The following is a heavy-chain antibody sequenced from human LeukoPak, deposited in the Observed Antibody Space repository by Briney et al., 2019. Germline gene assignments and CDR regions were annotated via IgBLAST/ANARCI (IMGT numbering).Heavy chain of an antibody. D-gene: IGHD3-10*01. CDR3: AKTIRHGSARGRP. Sequence: PGGSLRLSCAASGFTFSSYGMHWVRQAPGKGLEWVAFIRYDGSNKYYADSVKGRFTISRDNSKNTLYLQMNSLRAEDTAVYYCAKTIRHGSARGRPWGQGTLVTVSS. CDR2: IRYDGSNK. CDR1: GFTFSSYG. V-gene: IGHV3-30*02. J-gene: IGHJ5*02.